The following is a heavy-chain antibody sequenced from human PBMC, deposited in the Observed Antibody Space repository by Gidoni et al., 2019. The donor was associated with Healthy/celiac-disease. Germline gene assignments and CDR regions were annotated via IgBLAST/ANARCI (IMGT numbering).Heavy chain of an antibody. CDR1: GFTFSSYR. V-gene: IGHV3-48*02. CDR2: ISSSSSTI. J-gene: IGHJ3*02. D-gene: IGHD1-1*01. Sequence: EVQLVESGAGLVQPGGSLRLSCAASGFTFSSYRMNWVRQAPGKGLEWVSYISSSSSTIYYADSVKGRFTISRDNAKNSLYLQMNSLRYEDTAVYYCARDWYTTAFDIWGQGTMVTVSS. CDR3: ARDWYTTAFDI.